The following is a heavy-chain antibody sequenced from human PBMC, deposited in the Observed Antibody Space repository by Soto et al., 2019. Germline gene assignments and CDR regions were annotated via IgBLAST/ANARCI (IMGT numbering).Heavy chain of an antibody. V-gene: IGHV1-46*01. Sequence: ASVKVSGKASGYTFTSYYMHGVRQAPGQGLEWMGIINPSGGSTSYAQKFQGRVTMTRDTSTSTVYMELSSLRSEDTAVYYCARDRGGYSSSWSPGDYFDYWGQGTLVTVSS. J-gene: IGHJ4*02. CDR1: GYTFTSYY. CDR2: INPSGGST. D-gene: IGHD6-13*01. CDR3: ARDRGGYSSSWSPGDYFDY.